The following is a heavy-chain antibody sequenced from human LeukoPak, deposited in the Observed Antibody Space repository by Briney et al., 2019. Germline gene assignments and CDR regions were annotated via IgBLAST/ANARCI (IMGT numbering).Heavy chain of an antibody. CDR2: VYTSGST. CDR3: AATLYYYDSSGYYYASPYYYYGMDV. Sequence: SETLSLTCTVSGDSISSGSYYWTWIRQPAGKELEWIGRVYTSGSTNYNPSLKSRVTISVDTSKNQFSLKLSSVTAADTAVYYCAATLYYYDSSGYYYASPYYYYGMDVWGQGTTVTVSS. D-gene: IGHD3-22*01. J-gene: IGHJ6*02. CDR1: GDSISSGSYY. V-gene: IGHV4-61*02.